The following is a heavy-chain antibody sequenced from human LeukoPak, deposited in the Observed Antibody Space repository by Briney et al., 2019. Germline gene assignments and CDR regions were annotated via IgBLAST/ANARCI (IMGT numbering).Heavy chain of an antibody. CDR3: ARHDPIVGTPDAFDI. CDR2: IYYSGST. Sequence: SETLSLTCTVSGGSISSYYRSWIRQPPGKGLEWIAYIYYSGSTDYNPSLKSRVTISLDTSKNQFSLKLSSVTAADTAVYHCARHDPIVGTPDAFDIWGQGTMVTVSS. CDR1: GGSISSYY. V-gene: IGHV4-59*08. J-gene: IGHJ3*02. D-gene: IGHD1-26*01.